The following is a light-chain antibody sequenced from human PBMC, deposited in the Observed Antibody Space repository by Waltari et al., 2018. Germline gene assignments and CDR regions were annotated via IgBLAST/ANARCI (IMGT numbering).Light chain of an antibody. CDR3: QTGGHGTWV. V-gene: IGLV4-69*01. J-gene: IGLJ3*02. CDR1: SRHSTNT. Sequence: QLVLTPSPSASASLGASLTLPCTLRSRHSTNTLPRPQQQPEKGPRYLMKVNSDGTHSTGDEIPDRFSGSSSGAERYLTISNLQSEDEADYYCQTGGHGTWVFGGGTKVTVL. CDR2: VNSDGTH.